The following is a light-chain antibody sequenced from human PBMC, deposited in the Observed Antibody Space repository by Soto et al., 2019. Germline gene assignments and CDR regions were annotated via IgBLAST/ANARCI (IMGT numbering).Light chain of an antibody. Sequence: QSVLTQPPSASGTPGQRVTISCSGSSSNIGSKTVNWYQQLPGTVPKLLIYNSYQRPSGVPDRFSGSKSGTSASLAISGLQSEDEADYYCAAWDASLNGYVCGAGTKLTVL. CDR3: AAWDASLNGYV. J-gene: IGLJ1*01. CDR1: SSNIGSKT. CDR2: NSY. V-gene: IGLV1-44*01.